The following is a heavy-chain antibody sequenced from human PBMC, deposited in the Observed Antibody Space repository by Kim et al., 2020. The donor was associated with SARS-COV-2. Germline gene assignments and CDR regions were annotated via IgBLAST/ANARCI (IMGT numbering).Heavy chain of an antibody. CDR3: ARGDTIFGVVINAFDI. J-gene: IGHJ3*02. CDR1: GGSISSGGYY. D-gene: IGHD3-3*01. V-gene: IGHV4-31*03. Sequence: SETLSLTCTVSGGSISSGGYYWSWIRQHPGKGLEWIGYIYYSGSTYYNPSLKSRVTISVDTSKNQFSLKLSSVTAADTAVYYCARGDTIFGVVINAFDIWGQGTMVTLSS. CDR2: IYYSGST.